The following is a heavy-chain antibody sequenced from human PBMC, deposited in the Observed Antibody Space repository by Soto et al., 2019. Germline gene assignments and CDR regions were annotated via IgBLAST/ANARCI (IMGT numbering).Heavy chain of an antibody. CDR2: IKQDGSQK. V-gene: IGHV3-7*03. Sequence: PGGSLRLSCTASGFSFSTFWMSWVRQAPGKGLEWVANIKQDGSQKYYADSVKGRFTISRDNAKNSLFLQMNGLRVEDTAVYYCARVWRYDVSGDNFWGQGTLVTVSS. D-gene: IGHD3-22*01. CDR3: ARVWRYDVSGDNF. CDR1: GFSFSTFW. J-gene: IGHJ1*01.